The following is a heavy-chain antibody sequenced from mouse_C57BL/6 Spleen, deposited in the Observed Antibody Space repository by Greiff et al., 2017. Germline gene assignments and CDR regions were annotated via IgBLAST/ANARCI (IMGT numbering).Heavy chain of an antibody. Sequence: VMLVESGPGLVQPSQSLSITCTVSGFSLTSYGVHWVRQSPGKGLEWLGVIWSGGSTDYNAAFISRLSISKDNSKSQVFFKMNSLQADDTAIYYWARNKGYGNYGGAMDYWGQGTSVTVSS. CDR1: GFSLTSYG. CDR2: IWSGGST. CDR3: ARNKGYGNYGGAMDY. V-gene: IGHV2-2*01. J-gene: IGHJ4*01. D-gene: IGHD2-1*01.